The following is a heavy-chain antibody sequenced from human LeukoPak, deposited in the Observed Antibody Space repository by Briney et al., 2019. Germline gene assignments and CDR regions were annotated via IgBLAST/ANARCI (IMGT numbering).Heavy chain of an antibody. Sequence: GGSLRLFCAVSGFTFSSHAMSWVRHAPGKGLDWVSAISGSGGDTDYADSAKGRFTISRDNYKNTLYLQMNSLRAEDTAVYYCAKDLWFGEPWGQGTLVTVSS. CDR3: AKDLWFGEP. D-gene: IGHD3-10*01. CDR2: ISGSGGDT. V-gene: IGHV3-23*01. J-gene: IGHJ1*01. CDR1: GFTFSSHA.